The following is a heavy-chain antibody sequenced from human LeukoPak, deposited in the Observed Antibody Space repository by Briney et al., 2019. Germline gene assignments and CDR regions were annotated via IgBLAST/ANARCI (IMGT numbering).Heavy chain of an antibody. D-gene: IGHD3-22*01. J-gene: IGHJ4*02. V-gene: IGHV4-39*01. Sequence: SETLSLTCTVSGDSISTSSYYWGWSRQPPGKGLEWLGSTYYSGSTYYNPSLKSRVTISVDTSKNQFSLNLYSVTAADTAVFYCARSYYYDYRQIDYWGQGTLVTVSS. CDR3: ARSYYYDYRQIDY. CDR1: GDSISTSSYY. CDR2: TYYSGST.